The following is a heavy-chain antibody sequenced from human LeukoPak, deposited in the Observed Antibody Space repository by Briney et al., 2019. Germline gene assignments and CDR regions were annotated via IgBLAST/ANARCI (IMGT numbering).Heavy chain of an antibody. CDR3: ARSSSGSYQHFEN. J-gene: IGHJ4*02. D-gene: IGHD1-26*01. V-gene: IGHV5-51*01. CDR2: IYPGDSET. Sequence: GESLKISCKGSGYTFTSYWIGWVRQMPGKGLEWMGIIYPGDSETRYSPSFQGQVTISADKSISTAYLQWNSLKASDTAMYYCARSSSGSYQHFENWGQGTLVTVSS. CDR1: GYTFTSYW.